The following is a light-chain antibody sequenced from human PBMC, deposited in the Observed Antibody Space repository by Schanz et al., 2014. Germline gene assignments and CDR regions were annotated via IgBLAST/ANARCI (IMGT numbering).Light chain of an antibody. CDR1: SSDIGRYNY. CDR3: CSHGGRNKFWV. J-gene: IGLJ3*02. CDR2: DVT. V-gene: IGLV2-8*01. Sequence: QSALTQPPSASGSPGQSVTISCTGTSSDIGRYNYVSWYQHHPGKAPKLLIYDVTKRPSGVPDRFSGSKSGNTASLTISGLQADDEADYYCCSHGGRNKFWVFGGGTKLTVL.